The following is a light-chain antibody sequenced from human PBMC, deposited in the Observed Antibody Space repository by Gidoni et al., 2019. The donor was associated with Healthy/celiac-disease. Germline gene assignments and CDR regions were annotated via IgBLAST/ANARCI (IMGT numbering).Light chain of an antibody. V-gene: IGKV1-6*01. Sequence: AIQMTQSPSSLAASVGDRVTITCRASQGIRNDLGWYQQKPGKAPKLLIYAASSLQSGVPSRFSGSGSGTDFTLTSSSLQPEDFATYYCLQDYNYPWTFGQGTKVEIK. CDR2: AAS. CDR3: LQDYNYPWT. J-gene: IGKJ1*01. CDR1: QGIRND.